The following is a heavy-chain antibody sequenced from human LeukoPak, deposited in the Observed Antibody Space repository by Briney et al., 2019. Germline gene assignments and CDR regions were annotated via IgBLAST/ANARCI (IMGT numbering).Heavy chain of an antibody. Sequence: GRSLRLSCAASGFTFSSYGMHWVRQAPGKGLEWVAVISYDGSNKYYADSVKGRFTISRDNSKNTLYLQMNSLRAEDTAVYYCAKDQCSSASLLSCRYFDYWGQGTLVTVSS. V-gene: IGHV3-30*18. CDR1: GFTFSSYG. J-gene: IGHJ4*02. CDR2: ISYDGSNK. D-gene: IGHD2-2*01. CDR3: AKDQCSSASLLSCRYFDY.